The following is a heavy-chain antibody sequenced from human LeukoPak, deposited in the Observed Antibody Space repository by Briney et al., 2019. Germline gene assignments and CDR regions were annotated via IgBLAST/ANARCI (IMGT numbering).Heavy chain of an antibody. V-gene: IGHV1-46*01. CDR2: INPSGGST. Sequence: GASVKVSCKASGYTFTSYYMHWVRQAPGQGLEWMGIINPSGGSTSYAQKFQGRVTMTRDTSTSTVYMELSSLRSEDTAVYYCARDRYYYDSSVSPYYYYYMDVWGKGTTVTISS. J-gene: IGHJ6*03. CDR3: ARDRYYYDSSVSPYYYYYMDV. CDR1: GYTFTSYY. D-gene: IGHD3-22*01.